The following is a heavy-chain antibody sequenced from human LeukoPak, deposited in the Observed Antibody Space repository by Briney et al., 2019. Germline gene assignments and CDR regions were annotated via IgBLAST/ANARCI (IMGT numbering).Heavy chain of an antibody. V-gene: IGHV5-51*01. J-gene: IGHJ4*02. CDR1: GYSFTIYS. D-gene: IGHD5-18*01. CDR3: ARPNPSYGQYYFVC. Sequence: GQSLTFSCKGSGYSFTIYSIPWVGQTPGQGMEWMGIIYPGDSDTRYSPSVQGQVAISADKPSSTAYLEWRSRKASDTAMCYCARPNPSYGQYYFVCRGQGTLVTVSS. CDR2: IYPGDSDT.